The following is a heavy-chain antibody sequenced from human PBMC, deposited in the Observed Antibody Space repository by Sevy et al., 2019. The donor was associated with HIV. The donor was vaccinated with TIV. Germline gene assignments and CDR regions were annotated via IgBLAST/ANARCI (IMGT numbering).Heavy chain of an antibody. CDR3: TRWKAAQSIFDY. J-gene: IGHJ4*02. CDR1: GFTSGDYC. D-gene: IGHD6-13*01. V-gene: IGHV3-49*04. Sequence: GGSLRLSCTASGFTSGDYCMSWVRQAPGKGLEWVAFLKSDVYGGTGDHAASVRGRFVISRDDSKTIGYLQMNGLKTEDTGVYYCTRWKAAQSIFDYWGQGALVTVSS. CDR2: LKSDVYGGTG.